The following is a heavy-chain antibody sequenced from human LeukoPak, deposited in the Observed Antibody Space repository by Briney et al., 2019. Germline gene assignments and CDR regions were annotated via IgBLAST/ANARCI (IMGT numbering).Heavy chain of an antibody. J-gene: IGHJ6*02. CDR1: GYTFTSYY. V-gene: IGHV1-46*01. CDR2: INPSGGTT. Sequence: GASVKVSCKASGYTFTSYYMHWVRQAPGQGLEWMGIINPSGGTTVYAQKFHDRVTMTRDTSTGTVYMEVSSLRPEDTAVYYCARPTSIIPASNVYYYYYAMDVWGQGTTVTVSS. CDR3: ARPTSIIPASNVYYYYYAMDV. D-gene: IGHD2-2*01.